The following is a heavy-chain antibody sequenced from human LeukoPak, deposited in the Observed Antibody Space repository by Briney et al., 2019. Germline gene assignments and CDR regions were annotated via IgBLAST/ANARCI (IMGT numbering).Heavy chain of an antibody. Sequence: PGGSLRLSCAASGFTFSSYAMHWVRQAPGKGLEYVSAISSNGGSTYYANSVKGRFTISRDNSKNTLYLQMGSLRAEDMAVYYCARDGLLGGYQNTYYFDYWGQGTLVTVSS. CDR1: GFTFSSYA. V-gene: IGHV3-64*01. CDR2: ISSNGGST. D-gene: IGHD3-22*01. J-gene: IGHJ4*02. CDR3: ARDGLLGGYQNTYYFDY.